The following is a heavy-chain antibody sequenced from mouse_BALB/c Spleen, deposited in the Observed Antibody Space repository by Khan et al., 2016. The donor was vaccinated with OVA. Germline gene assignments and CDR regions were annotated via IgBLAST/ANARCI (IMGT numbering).Heavy chain of an antibody. J-gene: IGHJ2*01. D-gene: IGHD1-1*02. CDR2: IWSGGIP. Sequence: VQLQESGPGLVQPSQSLSITCTVSGFSLTNYGVHWVRQSPGKGLEWLGMIWSGGIPDYNATFISRLTISKDNSRSQVFFKMNSLQAGDTAIYYCARNRNGYFDYWGQGTTLTVSS. CDR1: GFSLTNYG. CDR3: ARNRNGYFDY. V-gene: IGHV2-2*01.